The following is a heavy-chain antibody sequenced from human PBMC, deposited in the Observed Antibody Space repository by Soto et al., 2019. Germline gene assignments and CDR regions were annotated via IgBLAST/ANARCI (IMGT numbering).Heavy chain of an antibody. CDR3: ARGTYYYDSSGYYAY. D-gene: IGHD3-22*01. CDR1: GLTFSSYS. V-gene: IGHV3-21*06. Sequence: PVVSMRHSCAASGLTFSSYSMHCVRQAQGKGLEWVSSISSSSSYIYYADSVKGRFTISRDNAKNSLYLQMNSLRAEDTAVYYCARGTYYYDSSGYYAYWGQGTLVTVSS. J-gene: IGHJ4*02. CDR2: ISSSSSYI.